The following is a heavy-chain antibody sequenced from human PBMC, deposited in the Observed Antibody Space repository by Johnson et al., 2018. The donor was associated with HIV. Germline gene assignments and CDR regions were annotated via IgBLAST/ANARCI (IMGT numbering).Heavy chain of an antibody. V-gene: IGHV3-11*01. D-gene: IGHD3-3*01. CDR1: GFTFSDYY. J-gene: IGHJ3*02. CDR3: ARQAPGVTIFGVGGAFDI. CDR2: ISSNGGST. Sequence: QVQLVESGGDLVKPGGSLRLSCAASGFTFSDYYMSWIRQAPGKGLEWVSAISSNGGSTYYANSVKGRFTISRDNSKNTPYLQMNSLRAEDTAVYYCARQAPGVTIFGVGGAFDIWGQGTMVTVSS.